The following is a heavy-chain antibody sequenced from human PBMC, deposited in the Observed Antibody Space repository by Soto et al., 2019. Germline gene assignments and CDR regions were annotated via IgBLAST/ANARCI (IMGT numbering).Heavy chain of an antibody. J-gene: IGHJ4*02. CDR1: GFTFSSYA. CDR2: IVSDGSEK. Sequence: QVQLVESGGGVVQPGRSLRLSCAASGFTFSSYAMHWVRQAPGKGLEWVAVIVSDGSEKYYADSVRGRFTISRDNSKNTLYLQMNSLRAEDRAVYYCAKDPSNGIRPRQTEPSFDSWGQGTLVTVSS. CDR3: AKDPSNGIRPRQTEPSFDS. D-gene: IGHD1-20*01. V-gene: IGHV3-30*18.